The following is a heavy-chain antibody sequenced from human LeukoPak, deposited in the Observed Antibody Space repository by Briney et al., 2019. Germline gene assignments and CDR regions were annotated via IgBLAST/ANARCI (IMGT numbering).Heavy chain of an antibody. CDR2: ISGSGGST. V-gene: IGHV3-23*01. J-gene: IGHJ3*02. D-gene: IGHD6-6*01. CDR1: GFTFSSYA. Sequence: GGSLRLSCAASGFTFSSYAMSWVRQAPGKGLEWVSAISGSGGSTYYADSVKGRFTISRDNSKNTLYLQMNSLRAEDTAVYYCAKDAGSSSSVVNAFDIWGQGTMVTVSS. CDR3: AKDAGSSSSVVNAFDI.